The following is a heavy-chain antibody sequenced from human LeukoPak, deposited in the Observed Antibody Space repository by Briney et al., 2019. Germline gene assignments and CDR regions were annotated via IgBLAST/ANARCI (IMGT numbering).Heavy chain of an antibody. J-gene: IGHJ4*02. Sequence: GGSLRLSCAASGFTVSTNYMSWVRQAPGKGLEWVSVIYSGGRTYYADSVKGRFTISRDNSKDTLYLQMNSLRAEDAAVYYCARESNSGYYLSYWGQGTLVTVSS. D-gene: IGHD3-22*01. CDR2: IYSGGRT. CDR1: GFTVSTNY. CDR3: ARESNSGYYLSY. V-gene: IGHV3-66*01.